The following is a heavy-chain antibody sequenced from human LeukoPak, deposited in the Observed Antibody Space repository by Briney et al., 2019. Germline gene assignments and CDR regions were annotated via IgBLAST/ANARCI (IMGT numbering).Heavy chain of an antibody. J-gene: IGHJ4*02. V-gene: IGHV4-59*01. CDR1: GGSISNYY. D-gene: IGHD3-16*01. CDR2: IHYSGST. CDR3: ARGREGNYAPFEY. Sequence: SETLSLTCTVSGGSISNYYWSWIRQPPGEGLEWIAYIHYSGSTNYNPSLKNRVTISVDTSKNQFSLNLRSVTAADTAIYYCARGREGNYAPFEYWGQGNLVTVPS.